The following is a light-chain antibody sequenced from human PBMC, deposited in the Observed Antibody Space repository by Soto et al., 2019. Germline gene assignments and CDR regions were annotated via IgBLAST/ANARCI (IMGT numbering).Light chain of an antibody. Sequence: DIQIAQGPSTHSAAGGDRVTITCRASQSISSWLAWYQQKPGKATKLLIYDASSLESGVPSRFSGSGSGTEFTLTIRSLQPDDFATYYCQQYNSYSPWTFGQGTKVDIK. CDR2: DAS. V-gene: IGKV1-5*01. CDR3: QQYNSYSPWT. J-gene: IGKJ1*01. CDR1: QSISSW.